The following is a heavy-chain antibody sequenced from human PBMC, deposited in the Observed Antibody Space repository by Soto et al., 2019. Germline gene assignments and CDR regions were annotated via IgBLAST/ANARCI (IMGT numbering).Heavy chain of an antibody. J-gene: IGHJ4*02. CDR2: ISGSGGST. CDR1: GFTFSSYA. Sequence: EVQLLESGGGLVQPGGSLRLSCAASGFTFSSYAMSWVRQAPGKGLEWVSAISGSGGSTYYADSVKGRFTISRDNSKNTLYLQMNSLRAEDTAVYYCARTPQITGTTDYWGQGPLVTVSS. D-gene: IGHD1-7*01. CDR3: ARTPQITGTTDY. V-gene: IGHV3-23*01.